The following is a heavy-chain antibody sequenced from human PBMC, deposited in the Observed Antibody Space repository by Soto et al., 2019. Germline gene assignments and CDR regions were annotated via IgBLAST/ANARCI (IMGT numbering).Heavy chain of an antibody. CDR3: ARGIVVVPCRTNWFDP. V-gene: IGHV4-31*01. D-gene: IGHD2-2*01. CDR1: GGSISSGGYY. CDR2: IYYSGST. Sequence: QVQLQESGPGLVKPSQTLSLTCTVSGGSISSGGYYWSWIRQHPGKGLEWIRYIYYSGSTYYNPSLKSQVTISVDTSKNQFSLKLSSVTAADTAVYYCARGIVVVPCRTNWFDPWGQGTLVTVSS. J-gene: IGHJ5*02.